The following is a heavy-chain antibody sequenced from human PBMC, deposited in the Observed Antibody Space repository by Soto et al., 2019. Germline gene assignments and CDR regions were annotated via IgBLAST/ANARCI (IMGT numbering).Heavy chain of an antibody. V-gene: IGHV5-51*01. CDR2: MYPDDSDI. J-gene: IGHJ3*02. Sequence: GESLKISWKASGYSFSFYWIGWVRQMPGKGLEWMAIMYPDDSDIRYSPSFEAHVTISADKSTSTTFLQWSSLKASDTAMYYCATAYVYDFENSNYYRDAFDIWGQGTLVTVSS. CDR1: GYSFSFYW. CDR3: ATAYVYDFENSNYYRDAFDI. D-gene: IGHD3-22*01.